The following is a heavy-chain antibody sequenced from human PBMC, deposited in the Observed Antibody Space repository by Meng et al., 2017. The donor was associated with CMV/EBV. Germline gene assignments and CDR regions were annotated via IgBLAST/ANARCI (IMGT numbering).Heavy chain of an antibody. Sequence: ASVKVSCKASGYTFTSYDINWVRQATGQGLEWMGWMNPNSGNTGYAQKFQGRVTITRNTSISTAYMELSSLRSEDTAVYYCARVGRGGVRAAGTPPTYYYGMDVWGQGTTVTVSS. CDR2: MNPNSGNT. J-gene: IGHJ6*02. D-gene: IGHD6-13*01. V-gene: IGHV1-8*03. CDR1: GYTFTSYD. CDR3: ARVGRGGVRAAGTPPTYYYGMDV.